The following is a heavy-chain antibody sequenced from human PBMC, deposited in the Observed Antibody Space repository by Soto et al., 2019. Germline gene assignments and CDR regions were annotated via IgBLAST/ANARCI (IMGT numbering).Heavy chain of an antibody. Sequence: ASVKVSCKASGGTFSSYTISWVRQAPGQGLEWMGRIIPILGIANYAQKFQGRVTITADKSTSTAYMELSSLRSEDTAVYYCARDSKTTEDWFDPWGQGTLVTVSS. V-gene: IGHV1-69*04. CDR3: ARDSKTTEDWFDP. CDR1: GGTFSSYT. CDR2: IIPILGIA. D-gene: IGHD4-17*01. J-gene: IGHJ5*02.